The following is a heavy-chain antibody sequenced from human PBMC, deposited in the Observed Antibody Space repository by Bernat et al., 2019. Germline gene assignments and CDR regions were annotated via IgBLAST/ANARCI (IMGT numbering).Heavy chain of an antibody. CDR1: GFTFSSYG. V-gene: IGHV3-30*18. D-gene: IGHD2-2*02. J-gene: IGHJ4*02. CDR2: ISYDGSNK. Sequence: QVQLVESGGGVVQPGRSLRLSCAASGFTFSSYGMHWVRQAPGKGLEWVAVISYDGSNKYYADSVKGRFTISRDNSKNTLYLQMNSLRAEDTAVYYCAKVRSSGTTSCYNYWGQGTLITVSS. CDR3: AKVRSSGTTSCYNY.